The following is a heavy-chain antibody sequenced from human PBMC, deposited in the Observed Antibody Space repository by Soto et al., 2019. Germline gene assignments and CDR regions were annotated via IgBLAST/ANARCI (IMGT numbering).Heavy chain of an antibody. Sequence: GGSLRLSCAASGFAVSSKYMSWVRQAPGKGLEWVSLIYSGGNTYYPHSVKGRLTISRDNSKNTLYLQMNSPRAEDTAVYYCASKWLGNHDAFDIWGHGTLVTVSS. D-gene: IGHD3-10*01. J-gene: IGHJ3*02. CDR1: GFAVSSKY. CDR3: ASKWLGNHDAFDI. V-gene: IGHV3-53*01. CDR2: IYSGGNT.